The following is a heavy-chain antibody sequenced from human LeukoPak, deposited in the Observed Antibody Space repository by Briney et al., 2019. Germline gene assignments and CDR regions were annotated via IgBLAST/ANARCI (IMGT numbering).Heavy chain of an antibody. Sequence: PSETLSLTCSVSGGSISGLHWSWIRQPPGKGLEWIGSIYYSGSTNYNPSLKSRVTISVDTSRDQFSLKLSSVTAADTAVYYCARNPYYYDSSGLFDIWGQGTMVTVSS. CDR2: IYYSGST. D-gene: IGHD3-22*01. V-gene: IGHV4-59*11. CDR3: ARNPYYYDSSGLFDI. J-gene: IGHJ3*02. CDR1: GGSISGLH.